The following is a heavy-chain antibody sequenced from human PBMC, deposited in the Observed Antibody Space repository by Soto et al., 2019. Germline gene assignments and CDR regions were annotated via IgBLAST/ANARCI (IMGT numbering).Heavy chain of an antibody. CDR3: ARDRGIAAAGAGGNWLDP. Sequence: VQLVQSGAAVKKPGSSVQVSCKASGGTFSSYGISWVRQAPGQGLEWMGGIIPAFRTATYAQTFQGRGTITADESTSTAYRELSSLRSEDTAVYYCARDRGIAAAGAGGNWLDPWGQGTLVTVSS. CDR1: GGTFSSYG. D-gene: IGHD6-13*01. V-gene: IGHV1-69*01. J-gene: IGHJ5*02. CDR2: IIPAFRTA.